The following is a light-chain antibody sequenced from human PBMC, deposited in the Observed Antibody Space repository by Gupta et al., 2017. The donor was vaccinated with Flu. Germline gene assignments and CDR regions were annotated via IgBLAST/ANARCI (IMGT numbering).Light chain of an antibody. CDR1: SSNIGSNS. CDR3: EEWDDDMSGYV. J-gene: IGLJ1*01. Sequence: QSVLTQPPSASGTPGHGITISCSGSSSNIGSNSVRWYRRLPGKAPKLIIYSKNQRPSGVPDRVSGSKSGDSASLAIRGLRSEDEAEYYCEEWDDDMSGYVFGTGTKVTVL. V-gene: IGLV1-44*01. CDR2: SKN.